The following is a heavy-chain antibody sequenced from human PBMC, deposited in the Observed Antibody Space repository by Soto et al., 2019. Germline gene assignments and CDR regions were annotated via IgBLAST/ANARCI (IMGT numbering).Heavy chain of an antibody. V-gene: IGHV3-48*02. CDR3: ARERAVGIAVALNWFDP. Sequence: EVQLVESGGGLVQPGGSLRLSCAASGFTFSSYSMNWVRQAPGKGLEWVSYISSSSSTIYYADSVKGRFTISRDNAKNSRDMQMNSLRDEDTAVYYCARERAVGIAVALNWFDPWGQGTLVTVSS. CDR2: ISSSSSTI. CDR1: GFTFSSYS. D-gene: IGHD6-19*01. J-gene: IGHJ5*02.